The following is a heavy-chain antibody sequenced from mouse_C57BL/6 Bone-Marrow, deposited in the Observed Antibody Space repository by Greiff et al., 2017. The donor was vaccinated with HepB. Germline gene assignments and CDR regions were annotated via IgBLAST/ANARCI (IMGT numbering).Heavy chain of an antibody. CDR3: ARDAEDYLFAY. CDR1: GFTFSDFY. J-gene: IGHJ3*01. V-gene: IGHV7-1*01. D-gene: IGHD2-4*01. CDR2: SRNKANDYTT. Sequence: EVNVVESGGGLVQSGRSLRLSCATSGFTFSDFYMEWVRQAPGKGLEWIAASRNKANDYTTEYSASVKGRFIVSRDTSQSILYLQMNALRAEDTAIYYCARDAEDYLFAYWGQGTLVTVSA.